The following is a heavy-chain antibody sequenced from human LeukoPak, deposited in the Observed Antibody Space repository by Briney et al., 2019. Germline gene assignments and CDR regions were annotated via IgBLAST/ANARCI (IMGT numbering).Heavy chain of an antibody. Sequence: GGSLRLSCEASGFVLDDYSMHWVRQAPGKGLEWVSVISWHGSTTKFADSVKGRFTISRDNRKNSLSLQMDSLRPEDTAFYYCAKDIGDSIRYNYFDSWGQGTLVTVSS. CDR2: ISWHGSTT. J-gene: IGHJ4*02. CDR1: GFVLDDYS. D-gene: IGHD3-22*01. V-gene: IGHV3-43*01. CDR3: AKDIGDSIRYNYFDS.